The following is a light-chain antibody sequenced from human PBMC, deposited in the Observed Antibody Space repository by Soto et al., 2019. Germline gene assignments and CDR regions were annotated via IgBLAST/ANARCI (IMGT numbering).Light chain of an antibody. V-gene: IGKV3-15*01. J-gene: IGKJ2*01. Sequence: EIVMTQSPATLSVSPGERASLSCRASQTISSNLAWYQQKPGQAPRLLIHGAATRATGVPARFSGSGSGPEVTLTITRLQSDAFAVYYCQQYHNWPPQYTFDQGTQLQI. CDR2: GAA. CDR3: QQYHNWPPQYT. CDR1: QTISSN.